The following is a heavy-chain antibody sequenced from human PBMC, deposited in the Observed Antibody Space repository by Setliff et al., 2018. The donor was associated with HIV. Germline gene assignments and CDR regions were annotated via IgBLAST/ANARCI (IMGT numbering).Heavy chain of an antibody. D-gene: IGHD6-19*01. CDR1: GGSFTDYY. CDR2: INHSGST. CDR3: ASGREAVAGALHFDY. V-gene: IGHV4-34*01. J-gene: IGHJ4*02. Sequence: SETLSLTCAVFGGSFTDYYWIWIRQPPGKGLEWIGEINHSGSTHYNPSLKSRFIISVDTSKNQFSLKLNSVTAADTAVYYCASGREAVAGALHFDYWGQGPLVTVSS.